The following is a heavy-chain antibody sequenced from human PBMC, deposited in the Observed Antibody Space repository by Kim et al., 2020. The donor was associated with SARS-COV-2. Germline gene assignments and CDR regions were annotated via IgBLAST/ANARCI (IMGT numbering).Heavy chain of an antibody. CDR1: RISVVNHD. CDR3: ATARTTVISMDV. D-gene: IGHD3-10*01. V-gene: IGHV3-30*03. J-gene: IGHJ6*02. Sequence: GGSLRLSCVGSRISVVNHDMHWVRQAPDKGLEWVARISSDNDDFHLDSVRGRFTISRDNSKNTVYLQMSNLRAEDSAVYYCATARTTVISMDVWGQGTKVTVSS. CDR2: ISSDNDD.